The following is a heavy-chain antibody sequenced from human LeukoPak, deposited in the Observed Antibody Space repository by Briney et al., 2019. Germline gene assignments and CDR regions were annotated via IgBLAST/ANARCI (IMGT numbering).Heavy chain of an antibody. J-gene: IGHJ4*02. CDR2: IWYDGSNK. V-gene: IGHV3-33*01. D-gene: IGHD4-23*01. CDR1: GFTFRSYG. CDR3: ARETTVAAFDY. Sequence: GGSLRLSCAASGFTFRSYGMQWVRQAPGKGLEWVAIIWYDGSNKYYADSVKGRFTISRDNSKNTLYLQMNSLRAEDTAVYYCARETTVAAFDYWGQGTLVTVSS.